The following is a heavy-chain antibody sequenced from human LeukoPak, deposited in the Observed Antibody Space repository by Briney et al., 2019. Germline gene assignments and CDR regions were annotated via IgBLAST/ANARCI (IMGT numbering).Heavy chain of an antibody. CDR1: GYSISSGYY. V-gene: IGHV4-38-2*02. CDR2: FYDSGNT. D-gene: IGHD1-26*01. CDR3: ARGGRTWFGP. Sequence: SETLSLTCTVSGYSISSGYYWGWIRQPPGKGLEWIGSFYDSGNTYYNPSLKSRVTISVDTSKKRFSLKLSSVTAADTAVYYCARGGRTWFGPWGQGTLVTVSS. J-gene: IGHJ5*02.